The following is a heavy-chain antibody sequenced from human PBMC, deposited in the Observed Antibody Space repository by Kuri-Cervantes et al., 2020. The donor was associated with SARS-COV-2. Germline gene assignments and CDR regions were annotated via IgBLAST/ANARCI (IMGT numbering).Heavy chain of an antibody. CDR3: ARDHGPVPSIVVVISYYFDY. J-gene: IGHJ4*02. Sequence: GGSLRLSCTASGFTFGDYAMSWVRQAPGKGLECVSVITSSGGSTYYADSVKGRFTISRDNSKNTLYLQMNSLRAEDTAVYYCARDHGPVPSIVVVISYYFDYWGQGTLVTVSS. V-gene: IGHV3-23*01. CDR1: GFTFGDYA. CDR2: ITSSGGST. D-gene: IGHD3-22*01.